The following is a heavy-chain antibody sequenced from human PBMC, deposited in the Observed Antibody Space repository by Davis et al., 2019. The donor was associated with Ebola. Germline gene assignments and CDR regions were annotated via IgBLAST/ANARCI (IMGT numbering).Heavy chain of an antibody. V-gene: IGHV4-34*01. D-gene: IGHD2-2*01. CDR1: GGSFSGYY. CDR3: ARGRRDIVVVPAAKSRGDYYYYMDV. Sequence: MPLETLSLTCAVYGGSFSGYYWSWIRQPPGKGLEWIGEINHSGSTNYNPSLKSRVTISVDTSKNQFSLKLSSVTAADTAVYYCARGRRDIVVVPAAKSRGDYYYYMDVWGKGTTVTVSS. J-gene: IGHJ6*03. CDR2: INHSGST.